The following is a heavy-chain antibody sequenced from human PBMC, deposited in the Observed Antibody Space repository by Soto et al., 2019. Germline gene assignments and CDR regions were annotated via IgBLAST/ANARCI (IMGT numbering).Heavy chain of an antibody. CDR2: IYYSGST. J-gene: IGHJ5*02. D-gene: IGHD3-10*01. CDR3: ASSYYGSGSYTFDP. CDR1: GGSISSGGYY. V-gene: IGHV4-31*03. Sequence: QVQLQESGPGLVKPSQTLSLTCTVSGGSISSGGYYWSWIRQHPGKGLEWIGYIYYSGSTYYNPSLKVRVTISVDTSKNQFSLKLSSVTAADTAVYYCASSYYGSGSYTFDPWGQGTLVTVSS.